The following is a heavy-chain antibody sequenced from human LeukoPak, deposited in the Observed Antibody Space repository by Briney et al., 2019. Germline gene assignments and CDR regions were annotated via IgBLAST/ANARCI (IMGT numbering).Heavy chain of an antibody. J-gene: IGHJ6*02. D-gene: IGHD2-15*01. CDR3: ARDLVCSGGSCPYYYYGMDV. CDR1: GFTFSSYG. V-gene: IGHV3-33*01. CDR2: IWYDGSNK. Sequence: GGSLRLSCAASGFTFSSYGMHWVRQAPGKGLEWVAVIWYDGSNKYYADSVKGRFTISRDNSKNTLYLQMNSLRAEDTAVYYCARDLVCSGGSCPYYYYGMDVWGQGTTVTVSS.